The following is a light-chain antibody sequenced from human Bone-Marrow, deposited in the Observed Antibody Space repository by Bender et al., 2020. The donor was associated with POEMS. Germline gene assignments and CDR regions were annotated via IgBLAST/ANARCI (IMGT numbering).Light chain of an antibody. CDR2: EVT. J-gene: IGLJ2*01. V-gene: IGLV2-14*02. Sequence: QSALTQPASVSGSPGQSITISCTGTSNDVGYYNFVSWYQQHPGKAPKVLIYEVTKRPSGASDRFSGSNSGNTATLTIRGTQAMDEADYYCQAWDSNTLVFGGGTKLTVL. CDR3: QAWDSNTLV. CDR1: SNDVGYYNF.